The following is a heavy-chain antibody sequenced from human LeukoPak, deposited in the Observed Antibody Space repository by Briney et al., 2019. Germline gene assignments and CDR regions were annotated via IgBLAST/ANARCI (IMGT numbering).Heavy chain of an antibody. Sequence: GGSLRLSCAASGFTFSDYSMNWVRQAPGKGLQWVSSISSSSSYIYYADSVKGRFTISRDNAKNSLYLQMGSLRADDTAVYYCAKRGYSSDWYIDYWGQGTLVTVSS. CDR3: AKRGYSSDWYIDY. V-gene: IGHV3-21*01. CDR1: GFTFSDYS. CDR2: ISSSSSYI. J-gene: IGHJ4*02. D-gene: IGHD6-19*01.